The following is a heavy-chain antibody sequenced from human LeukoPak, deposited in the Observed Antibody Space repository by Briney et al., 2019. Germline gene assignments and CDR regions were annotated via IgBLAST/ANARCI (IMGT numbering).Heavy chain of an antibody. V-gene: IGHV3-43*01. Sequence: PGGSLRLSCAASGFTFEDFTMHWVRQAPGKALEWVSLITWDGQNIEYQDSVRGRFTISRDNAKNSLYLQMNSLRAEDTAVYYCATYYYDSSGYSLNDYWGQGTLVTVSS. CDR2: ITWDGQNI. D-gene: IGHD3-22*01. J-gene: IGHJ4*02. CDR3: ATYYYDSSGYSLNDY. CDR1: GFTFEDFT.